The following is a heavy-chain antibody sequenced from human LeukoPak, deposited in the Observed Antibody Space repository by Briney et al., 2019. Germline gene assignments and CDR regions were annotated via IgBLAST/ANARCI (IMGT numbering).Heavy chain of an antibody. V-gene: IGHV3-33*06. CDR1: GFIFSTYG. Sequence: TGRSLRLSCAASGFIFSTYGMHWVRQAPGKGLEWVAVVWSGGNNKYYSGSVKGRFTISRDNSKNTLYLQMNSLRAEDTAVYYCAKDGQVGAIGYFDYRGQGILVTVSS. CDR3: AKDGQVGAIGYFDY. J-gene: IGHJ4*02. D-gene: IGHD1-26*01. CDR2: VWSGGNNK.